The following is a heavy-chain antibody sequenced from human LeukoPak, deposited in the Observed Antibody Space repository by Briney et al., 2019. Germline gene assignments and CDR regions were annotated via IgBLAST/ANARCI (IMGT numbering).Heavy chain of an antibody. V-gene: IGHV1-69*05. Sequence: SVKVSCKASGGTFSSYAISWVRQASGQGLEWMGRIIPIFGTANYAQKFQGRVTITTDESTSTAYMELSSLRSEDTAVYYCARARKWYPYYYYMDVWGKGTTVTVSS. CDR1: GGTFSSYA. CDR3: ARARKWYPYYYYMDV. J-gene: IGHJ6*03. D-gene: IGHD2-8*01. CDR2: IIPIFGTA.